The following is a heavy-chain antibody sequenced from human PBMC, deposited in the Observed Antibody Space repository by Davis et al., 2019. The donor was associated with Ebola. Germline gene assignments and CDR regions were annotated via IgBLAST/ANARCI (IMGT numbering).Heavy chain of an antibody. CDR2: VHGGNGNT. Sequence: ASVKVSFQASVFILTNYAIHWVRQAPGQRLEWMGWVHGGNGNTKYSQRFQGRVTITTDTSASTVYLDLTSLRSDDTAVFYCARASFGYNSGWYADYWGPGSLVTVSS. J-gene: IGHJ4*02. V-gene: IGHV1-3*01. CDR1: VFILTNYA. D-gene: IGHD6-19*01. CDR3: ARASFGYNSGWYADY.